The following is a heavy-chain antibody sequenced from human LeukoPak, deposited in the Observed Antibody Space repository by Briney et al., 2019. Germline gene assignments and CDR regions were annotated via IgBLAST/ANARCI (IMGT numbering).Heavy chain of an antibody. Sequence: SETLSLTCTVSGGSISSSSYYWSWLRQPPGKGLEWVGYIYYSGSTKYNPSLKSRVTISVDASKKQFSLKLSSVTAADTAVYYCARSGYSYGADALDIWGQGTMVTVSS. D-gene: IGHD5-18*01. V-gene: IGHV4-61*05. J-gene: IGHJ3*02. CDR1: GGSISSSSYY. CDR2: IYYSGST. CDR3: ARSGYSYGADALDI.